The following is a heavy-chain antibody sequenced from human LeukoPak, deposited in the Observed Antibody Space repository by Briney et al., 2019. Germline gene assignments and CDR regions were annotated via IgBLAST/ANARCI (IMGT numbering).Heavy chain of an antibody. CDR2: ISAYHGNT. CDR1: GYTFTSYG. D-gene: IGHD6-19*01. J-gene: IGHJ4*02. CDR3: ARDPGIAVAGPLRY. Sequence: ASVKVSCKASGYTFTSYGITWVRQAPGQGLEWMGWISAYHGNTNYAQKLQGRVTTTTDTSTSTAFMELRSLRSDDTAVYYCARDPGIAVAGPLRYWGQGTLVTVSS. V-gene: IGHV1-18*01.